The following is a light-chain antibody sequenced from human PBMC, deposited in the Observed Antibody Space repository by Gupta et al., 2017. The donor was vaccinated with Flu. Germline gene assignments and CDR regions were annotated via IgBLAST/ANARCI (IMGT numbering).Light chain of an antibody. Sequence: DSVMTQSPLSLPVTPGEPASMACRTSLSLLPSNGYNYLDWYLQKRGQSPQLLIYLGSKRASGIPDRFSGSSSGTDFTLKVSRGEGEDLGVYYCGQALQTPLTSGGWTKVEIK. CDR3: GQALQTPLT. V-gene: IGKV2-28*01. CDR1: LSLLPSNGYNY. CDR2: LGS. J-gene: IGKJ4*01.